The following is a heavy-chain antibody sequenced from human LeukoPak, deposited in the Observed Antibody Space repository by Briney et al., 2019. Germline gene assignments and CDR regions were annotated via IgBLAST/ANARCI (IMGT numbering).Heavy chain of an antibody. V-gene: IGHV2-70*11. Sequence: RESGPALVKPTQTLTLTCTFSGFSLSTSGMCVSWIRQPPGKALEWLARIDWDDDKYYSTSLKTRLTISKDTSKNQVVLTMTNIDPVDTATYYCARRYCSGGSCYSGYDYFDYWGQGTLVTVSS. J-gene: IGHJ4*02. D-gene: IGHD2-15*01. CDR2: IDWDDDK. CDR3: ARRYCSGGSCYSGYDYFDY. CDR1: GFSLSTSGMC.